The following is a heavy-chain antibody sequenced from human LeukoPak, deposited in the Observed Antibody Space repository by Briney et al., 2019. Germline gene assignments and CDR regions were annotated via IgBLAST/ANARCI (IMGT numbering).Heavy chain of an antibody. CDR1: GFTISGYW. CDR3: ARVRVGTTYLDY. CDR2: INSDGSST. Sequence: QPGGSLRISCAASGFTISGYWMHWVRQAPGKGLVWVSRINSDGSSTSYADSVKGRFTISRDNAKNTLYLQMNSLRAEDTAVYYCARVRVGTTYLDYWGQGTLVSVSS. D-gene: IGHD1-26*01. J-gene: IGHJ4*02. V-gene: IGHV3-74*01.